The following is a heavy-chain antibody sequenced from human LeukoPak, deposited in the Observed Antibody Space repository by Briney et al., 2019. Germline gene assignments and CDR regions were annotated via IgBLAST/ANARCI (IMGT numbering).Heavy chain of an antibody. D-gene: IGHD6-6*01. J-gene: IGHJ4*02. CDR1: GFTFDRHW. V-gene: IGHV3-7*01. CDR3: GRALGSSTSDF. CDR2: IKQDGSEV. Sequence: GGSLSLSCAASGFTFDRHWMSWVRQAPGKGLEWVANIKQDGSEVYYVDSVEGRFTVSRDNAKNSLSQQMNSLRGEDTAVYYCGRALGSSTSDFWGQGTLVTVSS.